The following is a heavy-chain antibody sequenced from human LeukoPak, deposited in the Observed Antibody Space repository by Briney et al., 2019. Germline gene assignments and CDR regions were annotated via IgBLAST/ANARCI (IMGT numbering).Heavy chain of an antibody. CDR3: ARDRALRYFDWLGFIDY. CDR2: ISAYNGNT. J-gene: IGHJ4*02. Sequence: ASVKVSCKASGYTFTSYGISWVRQAPGQGLEWMGWISAYNGNTNYAQKLQGRVTMTTDTSTSTAYMELRSLRSDDTAVYYCARDRALRYFDWLGFIDYWGQGTLVTVSS. V-gene: IGHV1-18*01. CDR1: GYTFTSYG. D-gene: IGHD3-9*01.